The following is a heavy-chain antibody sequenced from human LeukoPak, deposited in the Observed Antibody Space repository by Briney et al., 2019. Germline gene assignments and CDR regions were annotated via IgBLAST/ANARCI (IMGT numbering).Heavy chain of an antibody. V-gene: IGHV4-39*01. Sequence: NTGGSLRLSCAASGFTFSSYSMNWVRQAPGKGLEWIGSIYYSGSTYYNPSLKSRVTISVDTSKNQFSLKLSSVTAADTAVYYCARLSVIVGSTLEYYYYYMDVWGQGTTVTVSS. D-gene: IGHD1-26*01. J-gene: IGHJ6*03. CDR1: GFTFSSYSMN. CDR3: ARLSVIVGSTLEYYYYYMDV. CDR2: IYYSGST.